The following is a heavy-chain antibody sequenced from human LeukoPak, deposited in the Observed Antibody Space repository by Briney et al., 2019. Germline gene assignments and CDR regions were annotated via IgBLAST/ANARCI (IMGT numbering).Heavy chain of an antibody. CDR2: ISGSGGST. J-gene: IGHJ4*02. V-gene: IGHV3-23*01. CDR3: AKDHVEYYDYVWGSYRFESDY. D-gene: IGHD3-16*02. CDR1: GFTFSSYG. Sequence: GGSLRLSCAASGFTFSSYGMSWVRQAPGKGLEWVSAISGSGGSTYYADSVKGRFTISRDNSKNTLYLQMNSLRAEDTAVYYCAKDHVEYYDYVWGSYRFESDYWGQGTLVTVSS.